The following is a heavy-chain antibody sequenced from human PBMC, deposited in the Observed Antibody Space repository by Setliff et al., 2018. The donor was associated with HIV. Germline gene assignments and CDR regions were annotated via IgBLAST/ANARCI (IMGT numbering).Heavy chain of an antibody. V-gene: IGHV3-21*01. Sequence: GGSLRLSCAASGFTFSSYTMNWVRQAPGKGLEWVSSITSSGYVYYADSLKGRFTVSRDDAKNSLYLQMNSLRDEDTGVYYCATKGTTLGSDIMYYYYYYMDVWGKGTTVTVSS. CDR3: ATKGTTLGSDIMYYYYYYMDV. D-gene: IGHD3-16*01. CDR1: GFTFSSYT. J-gene: IGHJ6*03. CDR2: ITSSGYV.